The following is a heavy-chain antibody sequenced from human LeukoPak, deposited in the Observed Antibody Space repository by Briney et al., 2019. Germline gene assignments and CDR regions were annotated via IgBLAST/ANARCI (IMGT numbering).Heavy chain of an antibody. Sequence: PGGSLRLSCAASGFIFTNYAMYWVRQAPGKGLEWVSVILGSGDDTFYADSVRGRFTVSRDNAKNSLYLQMNSLRADDTALHYCAKSATVTTGYYQYYNMDVWGQGTTVTVSS. J-gene: IGHJ6*02. CDR3: AKSATVTTGYYQYYNMDV. V-gene: IGHV3-23*01. CDR1: GFIFTNYA. CDR2: ILGSGDDT. D-gene: IGHD4-17*01.